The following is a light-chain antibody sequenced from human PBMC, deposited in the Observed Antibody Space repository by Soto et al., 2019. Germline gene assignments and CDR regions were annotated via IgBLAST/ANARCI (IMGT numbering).Light chain of an antibody. Sequence: QSALTQPASVSGSPGQSITISCTGNSNDVGGYIYVSWYQQYPGKAPKLMIYEVSNRPSGVSNRFSGSKSGNTASLTISGLQAEDEADYYCSSYTSSRSLLFGGGTKLTVL. CDR3: SSYTSSRSLL. CDR1: SNDVGGYIY. CDR2: EVS. J-gene: IGLJ2*01. V-gene: IGLV2-14*01.